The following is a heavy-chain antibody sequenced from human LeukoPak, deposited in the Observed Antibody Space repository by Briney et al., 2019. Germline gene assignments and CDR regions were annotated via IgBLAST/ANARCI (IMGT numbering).Heavy chain of an antibody. D-gene: IGHD3-22*01. CDR1: GGSISSGDYY. CDR2: IYYSGST. J-gene: IGHJ6*03. CDR3: ARVGGYYDSSGYYYYDYYYYYMDV. Sequence: SETLSLTCTVSGGSISSGDYYWSWIRQPPGKGLEWIGYIYYSGSTNYNPSLKSRVTISVDTSKNQFSLKLSSVTAADTAVYYCARVGGYYDSSGYYYYDYYYYYMDVWGKGTTVTVSS. V-gene: IGHV4-61*08.